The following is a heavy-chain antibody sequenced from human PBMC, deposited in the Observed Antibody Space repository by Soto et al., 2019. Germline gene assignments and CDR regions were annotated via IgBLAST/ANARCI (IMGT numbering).Heavy chain of an antibody. V-gene: IGHV4-59*08. J-gene: IGHJ4*02. D-gene: IGHD2-15*01. CDR2: ISYSGGT. Sequence: SETLSLTCTVSGDSISRNYWKWIRQAPGKGLEWIGYISYSGGTTYTPSLKSRVTISTDTSKNQFSLKLSAVTAADTAVYFCARHVPSRKPGGPLDYWGQGILVTVSS. CDR3: ARHVPSRKPGGPLDY. CDR1: GDSISRNY.